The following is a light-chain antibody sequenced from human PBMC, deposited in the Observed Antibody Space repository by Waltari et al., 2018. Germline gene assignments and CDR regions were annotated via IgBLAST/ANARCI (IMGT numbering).Light chain of an antibody. Sequence: AIRMTQSPSSFSASTGDRATITCRANEGIGSYLAWYQQKPGKAPKLLIYGAYTLQSEVPSRFSGSGSGTDFTLTINGLQSEDSATYYCQQYYGYPLTFGGGTKVEIK. V-gene: IGKV1-8*01. CDR3: QQYYGYPLT. CDR1: EGIGSY. J-gene: IGKJ4*01. CDR2: GAY.